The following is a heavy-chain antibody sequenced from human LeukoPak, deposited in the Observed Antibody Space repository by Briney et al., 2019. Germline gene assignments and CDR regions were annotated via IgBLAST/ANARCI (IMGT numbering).Heavy chain of an antibody. CDR2: IIPILGIA. V-gene: IGHV1-69*04. CDR3: ARATAIRGYYSTWFDP. D-gene: IGHD3-22*01. J-gene: IGHJ5*02. CDR1: GGTFSSYA. Sequence: ASVKVSCKASGGTFSSYAISWVRQAPGQGLEWRGRIIPILGIADYAQKFQGRVTITADKSTSTACMELSSLRSEDTAVYYCARATAIRGYYSTWFDPWGQGTLVTVSS.